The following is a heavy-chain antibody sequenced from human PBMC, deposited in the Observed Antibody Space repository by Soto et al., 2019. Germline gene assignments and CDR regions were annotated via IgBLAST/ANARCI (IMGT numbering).Heavy chain of an antibody. V-gene: IGHV1-69*13. CDR1: GGTFSTYA. Sequence: AASVKVSCKASGGTFSTYAISWVRQAPGQGLEWMGGIIPIFGSANYAQKFQGRVTITADESTSTAYMELSSLRSEDTAVYYCARVSSGTYFLAWFDPWGRGTLVTVSS. CDR3: ARVSSGTYFLAWFDP. D-gene: IGHD3-22*01. J-gene: IGHJ5*02. CDR2: IIPIFGSA.